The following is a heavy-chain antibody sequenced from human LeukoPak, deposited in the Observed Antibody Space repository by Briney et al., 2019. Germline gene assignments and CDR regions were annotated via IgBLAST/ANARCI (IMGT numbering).Heavy chain of an antibody. CDR1: GFTVSSNY. CDR3: ARDPTYSSGWFFDY. J-gene: IGHJ4*02. CDR2: IYSGAGT. D-gene: IGHD6-19*01. V-gene: IGHV3-53*01. Sequence: GGSLRLSCAAAGFTVSSNYMSWVRQAPGKWLEWVSVIYSGAGTYYADSVKGRFTISRDNSKNTLYLQMNNLRAEDTAVYSCARDPTYSSGWFFDYWGQGTLVTVSS.